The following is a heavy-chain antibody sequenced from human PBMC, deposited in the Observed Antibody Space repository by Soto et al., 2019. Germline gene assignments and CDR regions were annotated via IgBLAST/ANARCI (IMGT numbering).Heavy chain of an antibody. Sequence: ASVKVSCKASGDTFTSYSMHWVRQAPVQRLEWMGWINAGNGNTKYSQQFQGRVTITRDTSGSTAYMELSSLRSEDTAVYYCARVVEHCRGGICYPENKWFVTWGQGTLVNVSS. CDR2: INAGNGNT. CDR1: GDTFTSYS. D-gene: IGHD2-15*01. V-gene: IGHV1-3*01. CDR3: ARVVEHCRGGICYPENKWFVT. J-gene: IGHJ5*02.